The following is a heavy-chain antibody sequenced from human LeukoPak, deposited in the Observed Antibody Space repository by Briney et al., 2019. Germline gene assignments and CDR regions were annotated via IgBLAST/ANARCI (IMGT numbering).Heavy chain of an antibody. V-gene: IGHV4-4*09. CDR3: ARRVSLYAAFDI. J-gene: IGHJ3*02. CDR2: IYNIQYT. D-gene: IGHD3-16*02. CDR1: NGSMNSYY. Sequence: SETLSLTCTVANGSMNSYYWNWVRQSPGKGLVWIGRIYNIQYTEYNPSLKSRVSISVDTSKSQFSLNLNSVTAADTAVYYCARRVSLYAAFDIWGLGTLVTVSS.